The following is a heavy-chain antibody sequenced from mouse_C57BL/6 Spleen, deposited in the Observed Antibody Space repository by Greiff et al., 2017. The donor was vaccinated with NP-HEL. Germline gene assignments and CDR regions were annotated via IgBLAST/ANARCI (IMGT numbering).Heavy chain of an antibody. CDR1: GYSFTGYY. CDR2: IYPYNGVS. V-gene: IGHV1-31*01. D-gene: IGHD1-1*01. Sequence: DVQLQESGPELVKPGASVKISCKASGYSFTGYYMHWVKQSPGNILDWIGYIYPYNGVSSYNQKFKGKATLTVDKYSSTAYMELRSLTSEDSAVYDCARERYGSRGPVVWGTGTTVTVSS. J-gene: IGHJ1*03. CDR3: ARERYGSRGPVV.